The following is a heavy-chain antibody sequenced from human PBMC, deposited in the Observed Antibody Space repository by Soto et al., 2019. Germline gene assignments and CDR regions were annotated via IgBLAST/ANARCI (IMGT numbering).Heavy chain of an antibody. J-gene: IGHJ4*02. CDR1: GGSISSSSYY. CDR2: IYYSGST. CDR3: ARHVYFDWFIDY. Sequence: PSETLSLTCTVSGGSISSSSYYWGWIRQPPGKGLEWIGSIYYSGSTYYNPSLKSRVTISVDTSKNQFSLKLSSVTAADTAVYYCARHVYFDWFIDYWGQGTLVTVSS. V-gene: IGHV4-39*01. D-gene: IGHD3-9*01.